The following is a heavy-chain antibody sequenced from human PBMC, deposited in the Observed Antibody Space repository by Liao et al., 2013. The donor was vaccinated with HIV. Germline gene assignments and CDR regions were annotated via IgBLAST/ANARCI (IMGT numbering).Heavy chain of an antibody. CDR3: ARDAWVAGITPDAFDI. Sequence: QVQLQESGPGLVKPSQTLSLTCTVSGGSISSGSYYWSWIRQPAGKGLEWIGRIYTSGSTNYNPSLKSRVTISVDTSKNQFSLKLSSVTAADTAVYYCARDAWVAGITPDAFDIWGPRGQWSPSLQ. J-gene: IGHJ3*02. CDR1: GGSISSGSYY. V-gene: IGHV4-61*02. D-gene: IGHD6-19*01. CDR2: IYTSGST.